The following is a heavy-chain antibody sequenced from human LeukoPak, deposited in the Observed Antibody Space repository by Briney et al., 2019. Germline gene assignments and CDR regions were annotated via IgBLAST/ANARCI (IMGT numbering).Heavy chain of an antibody. Sequence: PWRVLRLSCAASGFTFSNYAMNWVRHAPGKGLEWVALMSYDGSHQYYADSVKGRFTISRDTSNNTVFLQMSSLRTEDTAVYYWARQRVGYFRSWSQGTLVTASS. CDR2: MSYDGSHQ. CDR1: GFTFSNYA. J-gene: IGHJ5*02. D-gene: IGHD2/OR15-2a*01. V-gene: IGHV3-30*15. CDR3: ARQRVGYFRS.